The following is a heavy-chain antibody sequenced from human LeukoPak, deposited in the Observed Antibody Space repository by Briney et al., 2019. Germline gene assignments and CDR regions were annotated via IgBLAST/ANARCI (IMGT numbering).Heavy chain of an antibody. CDR3: ARVGITIFGASIPGAEYFQH. CDR1: GYTFTSYG. D-gene: IGHD3-3*01. Sequence: ASVKVSCKASGYTFTSYGISWVRQAPGQGLEWMGWISAYNGNTNYAQKLQGRVTMTTDTSTSTAYMELRSLRSDDTAVYYCARVGITIFGASIPGAEYFQHWGQGTLVTVSS. V-gene: IGHV1-18*01. CDR2: ISAYNGNT. J-gene: IGHJ1*01.